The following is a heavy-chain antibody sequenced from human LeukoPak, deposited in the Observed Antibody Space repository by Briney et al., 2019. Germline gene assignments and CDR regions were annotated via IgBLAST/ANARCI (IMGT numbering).Heavy chain of an antibody. CDR1: GFTFSSYA. CDR3: ARGGSCNSASGGDCSHLLIA. D-gene: IGHD2-21*02. J-gene: IGHJ5*02. CDR2: ISGSGGST. V-gene: IGHV3-23*01. Sequence: GGSLRLSCAVSGFTFSSYAMSWVRQAPGKGLEWVSAISGSGGSTYYADSVKGRFTISRDNSKNTLYLQMNSLRAEDTAVYYCARGGSCNSASGGDCSHLLIAWGQGTLVTVSS.